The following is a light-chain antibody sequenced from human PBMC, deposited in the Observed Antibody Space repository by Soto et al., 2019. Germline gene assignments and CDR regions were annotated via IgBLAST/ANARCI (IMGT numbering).Light chain of an antibody. CDR3: SSYTSSSLV. CDR1: SSDVGGYNY. Sequence: VLTQPASVSGSPGQSITISCTGTSSDVGGYNYVSWYQQHPGKAPKLMIYDVSNRPSGVSNRLSGSKSGNTASLTISGLQAEDEADYYCSSYTSSSLVFGTGTKVTVL. V-gene: IGLV2-14*01. J-gene: IGLJ1*01. CDR2: DVS.